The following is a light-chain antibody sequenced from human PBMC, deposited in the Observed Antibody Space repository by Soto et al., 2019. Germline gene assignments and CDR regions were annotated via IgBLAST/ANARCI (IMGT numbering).Light chain of an antibody. V-gene: IGKV1-9*01. CDR1: QGISTY. CDR3: QQVNSYPRGT. Sequence: DIQLTQSPSFLSASVGDRVTITCRASQGISTYLAWYQQKPGKAPNLLIYAASTLHSGVPSRISDSGSGTEFTLTISSLQPEDFATYYCQQVNSYPRGTFGPGTKVDIK. J-gene: IGKJ3*01. CDR2: AAS.